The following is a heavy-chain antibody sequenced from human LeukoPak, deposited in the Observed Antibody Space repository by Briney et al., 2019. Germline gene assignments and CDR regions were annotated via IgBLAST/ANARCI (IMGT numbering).Heavy chain of an antibody. CDR1: GYTFTGYY. J-gene: IGHJ4*02. V-gene: IGHV1-2*02. Sequence: ASVKDSCKASGYTFTGYYMHWVRQAPGQGLEWVGWINPNSGGTNYAQKFQGRVTMTRDTSISTAYMELSRLRSDDTAVYYCARGGPAYYDFWSGYYSFDYWGQGTLVTVSS. D-gene: IGHD3-3*01. CDR3: ARGGPAYYDFWSGYYSFDY. CDR2: INPNSGGT.